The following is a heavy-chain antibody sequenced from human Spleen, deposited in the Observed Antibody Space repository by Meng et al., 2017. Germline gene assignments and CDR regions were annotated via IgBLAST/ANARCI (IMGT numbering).Heavy chain of an antibody. CDR1: GSTFSNAW. D-gene: IGHD6-13*01. Sequence: GESLKISCAASGSTFSNAWMTWVRQAPGKGLEWVSRIDTDGSTTNYADSVKGRFTISRDNAKNTLYLQMNSLRAEDTAVYYCARDLGGIFAYWGQGALVTVSS. CDR2: IDTDGSTT. V-gene: IGHV3-74*01. CDR3: ARDLGGIFAY. J-gene: IGHJ4*02.